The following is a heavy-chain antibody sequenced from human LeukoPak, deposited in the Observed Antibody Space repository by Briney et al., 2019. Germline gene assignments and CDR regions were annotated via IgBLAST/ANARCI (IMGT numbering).Heavy chain of an antibody. D-gene: IGHD3-10*01. CDR2: IYYSGST. Sequence: PSETLSLTCTVSGGSISSSSYYWGWIRQPPGKGLEWIGSIYYSGSTYYNPSLKSRVTISVDTSKNQFSLKLSSVTAADTAVYYCASSLLWFGELSESYDWFDPWGQGTLVTVSS. CDR1: GGSISSSSYY. CDR3: ASSLLWFGELSESYDWFDP. J-gene: IGHJ5*02. V-gene: IGHV4-39*01.